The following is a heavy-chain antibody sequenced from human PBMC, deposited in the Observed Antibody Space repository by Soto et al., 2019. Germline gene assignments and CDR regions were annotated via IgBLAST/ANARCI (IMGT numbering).Heavy chain of an antibody. CDR3: AKDLREPLGYWNGLDY. CDR2: LSNSGGST. Sequence: PGGSLRLSCAASGFTFRSYGMHWVRQAPGKGLEWVSGLSNSGGSTYHAESVKGRFAISRDNSKNTLYLQMHSLRAEDTAVYYCAKDLREPLGYWNGLDYWGQGTLVTVYS. J-gene: IGHJ4*02. CDR1: GFTFRSYG. V-gene: IGHV3-23*01. D-gene: IGHD1-1*01.